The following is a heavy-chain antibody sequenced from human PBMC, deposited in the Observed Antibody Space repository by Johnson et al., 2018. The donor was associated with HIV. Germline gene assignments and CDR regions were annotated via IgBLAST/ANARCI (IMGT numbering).Heavy chain of an antibody. J-gene: IGHJ3*02. V-gene: IGHV3-66*01. CDR2: IYSGGST. CDR1: GFTVSSNY. Sequence: VQLVESGGGVVHPGGSLRLSCAASGFTVSSNYMSWVRQAPGKGLEWVSVIYSGGSTYYADSVKGRFTISRDNSKNTLYLQMNSLRAEDTAVYYCAKTHSGSYYDAFDIWGQGTMVTVSS. D-gene: IGHD1-26*01. CDR3: AKTHSGSYYDAFDI.